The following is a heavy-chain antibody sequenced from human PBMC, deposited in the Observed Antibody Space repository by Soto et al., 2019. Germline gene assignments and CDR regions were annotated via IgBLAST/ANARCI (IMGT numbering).Heavy chain of an antibody. Sequence: QVQLVQSGAEVKKPGSSVKVSCKASGGTFSSYAISWVRQAPGQGLEWMGGIIPIFGTANYAQKFQGRVTITADKSTSKAHMELSSLRSEDTAVYYCARDLGPAYYGSSGHLGYDYWGQGTLVTVSS. CDR1: GGTFSSYA. CDR2: IIPIFGTA. V-gene: IGHV1-69*06. J-gene: IGHJ4*02. CDR3: ARDLGPAYYGSSGHLGYDY. D-gene: IGHD3-22*01.